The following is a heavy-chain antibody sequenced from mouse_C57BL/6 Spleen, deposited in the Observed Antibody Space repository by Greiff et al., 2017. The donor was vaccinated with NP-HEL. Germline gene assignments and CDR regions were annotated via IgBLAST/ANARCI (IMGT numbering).Heavy chain of an antibody. J-gene: IGHJ1*03. V-gene: IGHV1-50*01. D-gene: IGHD2-3*01. CDR2: IDPSDSYT. CDR3: ARRPDGYYWYFDV. CDR1: GYTFTSYW. Sequence: QVQLQQPGAELVKPGASVKLSCKASGYTFTSYWMQWVKQRPGQGLEWIGEIDPSDSYTNYNQKFKGKATLTVDTSSSTAYMQLSSLTSEDSAVYYCARRPDGYYWYFDVWGTGTTVTVSS.